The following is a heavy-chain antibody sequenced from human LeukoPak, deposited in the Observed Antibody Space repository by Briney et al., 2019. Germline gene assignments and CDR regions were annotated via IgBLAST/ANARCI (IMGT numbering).Heavy chain of an antibody. CDR1: GFPFSNYA. J-gene: IGHJ6*03. D-gene: IGHD5-12*01. CDR3: ARDQDQYIAEIYYYYMDV. Sequence: GGSLRLSCAASGFPFSNYAVRWVRRAPGRGVEGVSGISGRGDSTSYADSVKGRFTNARDNSKSTLYLQMNSLRAEDTAVYYCARDQDQYIAEIYYYYMDVWGKGTTVTVSS. CDR2: ISGRGDST. V-gene: IGHV3-23*01.